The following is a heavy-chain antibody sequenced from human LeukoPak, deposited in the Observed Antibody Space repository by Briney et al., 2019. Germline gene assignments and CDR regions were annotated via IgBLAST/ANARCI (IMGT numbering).Heavy chain of an antibody. CDR1: GGSISSSSYY. D-gene: IGHD1-26*01. J-gene: IGHJ3*02. V-gene: IGHV4-39*07. CDR3: ARDRAPVGARVLAAFDI. Sequence: SETLSLTCTVSGGSISSSSYYWGWIRQPPGKGLEWIGSIYYSGSTYYNPSLKSRVTISVDTSKNQFSLKLSSVTAADTAVYYCARDRAPVGARVLAAFDIWGQGTMVTVSS. CDR2: IYYSGST.